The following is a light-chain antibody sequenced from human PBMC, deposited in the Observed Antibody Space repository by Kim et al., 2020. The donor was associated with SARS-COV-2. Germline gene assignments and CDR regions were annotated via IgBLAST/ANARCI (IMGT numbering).Light chain of an antibody. J-gene: IGKJ4*01. Sequence: PGERATLSCRASQSVSINVAWYQQRPGQAPRLLIYGASTRATGIPAKFSGSGSGTEFTLTISSLQSEDFAVYYCQQYNNWLALTFGGGTKVDIK. V-gene: IGKV3-15*01. CDR3: QQYNNWLALT. CDR1: QSVSIN. CDR2: GAS.